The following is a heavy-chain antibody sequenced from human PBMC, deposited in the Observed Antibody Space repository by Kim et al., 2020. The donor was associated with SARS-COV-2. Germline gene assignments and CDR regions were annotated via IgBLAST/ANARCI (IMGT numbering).Heavy chain of an antibody. V-gene: IGHV7-4-1*02. Sequence: ASVKVSCKASGYTFTSYAMNWVRQAPGQGLEWMGWINTNTGNPTYAQGFTGRFVFSLDTSVSTAYLQISSLKAEDTAVYYCAKGLVRGVIAGPFDYWGQGTLVTVSS. CDR3: AKGLVRGVIAGPFDY. D-gene: IGHD3-10*01. CDR2: INTNTGNP. CDR1: GYTFTSYA. J-gene: IGHJ4*02.